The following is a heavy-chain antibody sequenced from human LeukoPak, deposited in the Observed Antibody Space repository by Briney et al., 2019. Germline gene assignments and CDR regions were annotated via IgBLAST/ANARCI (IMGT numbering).Heavy chain of an antibody. D-gene: IGHD6-19*01. J-gene: IGHJ4*02. CDR3: ARAPAVAGKIDY. CDR2: IYYSGST. CDR1: GVSISSGGYS. Sequence: PSETLSLTCTVPGVSISSGGYSWSWVRQHPGKGLEWIGYIYYSGSTYYNPSLKSRVTISVDTSKNQFSLKLSSVTAADTAVYYCARAPAVAGKIDYWGQGTLVTVSS. V-gene: IGHV4-31*02.